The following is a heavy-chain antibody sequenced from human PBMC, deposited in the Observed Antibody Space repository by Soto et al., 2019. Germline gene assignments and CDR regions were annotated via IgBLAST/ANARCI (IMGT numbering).Heavy chain of an antibody. V-gene: IGHV3-7*01. Sequence: GWSLRPSCTASVFTCSSSWMSWFRQAPGKGLEWVANIKQDGSEKNYVDSVKGRFTISRDNAKNSLYLQMNSLRADDTAVYYCASARHIGPWGQGTLVTVSS. J-gene: IGHJ5*02. CDR3: ASARHIGP. CDR2: IKQDGSEK. D-gene: IGHD2-21*01. CDR1: VFTCSSSW.